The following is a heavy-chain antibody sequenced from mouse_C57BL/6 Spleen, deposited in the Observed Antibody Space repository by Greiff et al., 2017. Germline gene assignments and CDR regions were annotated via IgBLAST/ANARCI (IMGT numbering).Heavy chain of an antibody. CDR1: GYTFTSYW. D-gene: IGHD1-1*01. Sequence: QVQLKQPGAELVRPGSSVKLSCKASGYTFTSYWMHWVKQRPIQGLEWIGNIDPSDSETNYNQKFKDKATLTVDKSSSTAYMQLSSLASEDSAVYYCAYGHFDYWGQGTTLTVSS. CDR2: IDPSDSET. V-gene: IGHV1-52*01. J-gene: IGHJ2*01. CDR3: AYGHFDY.